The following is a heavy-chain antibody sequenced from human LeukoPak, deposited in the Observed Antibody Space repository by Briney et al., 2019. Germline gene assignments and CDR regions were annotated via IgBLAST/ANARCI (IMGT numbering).Heavy chain of an antibody. CDR2: IRFDGSNE. Sequence: GGSLRLSCAASRFTFSDFDMHWVRQAPGKGPEWVTFIRFDGSNEYYADSVRGRFTISRDNSKNTLYLQTSSLRPEDTAVYYCARQIGVSIDYWGQGTLVTVSS. CDR3: ARQIGVSIDY. V-gene: IGHV3-30*02. CDR1: RFTFSDFD. J-gene: IGHJ4*02. D-gene: IGHD5/OR15-5a*01.